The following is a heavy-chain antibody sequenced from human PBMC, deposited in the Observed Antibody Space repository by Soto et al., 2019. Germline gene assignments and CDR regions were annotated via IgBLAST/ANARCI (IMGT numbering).Heavy chain of an antibody. Sequence: SVKVSCKASGGTFSSYAISWVRQATGQGLEWMGGIIPIFGTANYAQKFQGRVTITADESTSTAYMELSSLRSEDTAVYYCARERVVADEANFDYWGQGTLVTVSS. CDR1: GGTFSSYA. CDR2: IIPIFGTA. CDR3: ARERVVADEANFDY. J-gene: IGHJ4*02. D-gene: IGHD2-21*01. V-gene: IGHV1-69*13.